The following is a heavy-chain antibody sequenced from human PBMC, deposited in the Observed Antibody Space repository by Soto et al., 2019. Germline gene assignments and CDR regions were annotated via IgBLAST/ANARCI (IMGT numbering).Heavy chain of an antibody. CDR3: ARVWVGSGSPKYYFDY. CDR2: INHSGST. J-gene: IGHJ4*02. V-gene: IGHV4-34*01. D-gene: IGHD3-10*01. Sequence: SETLSLTCAVYGGSFSGYYWSWIRQPPGKGLEWIGEINHSGSTNYNPSLKSRVTISVDTSKNQFSLKLSSVTAADTAVYYCARVWVGSGSPKYYFDYWGQGTLVTVSS. CDR1: GGSFSGYY.